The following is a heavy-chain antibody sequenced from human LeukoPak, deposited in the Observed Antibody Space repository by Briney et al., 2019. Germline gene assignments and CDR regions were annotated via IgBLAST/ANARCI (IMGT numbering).Heavy chain of an antibody. Sequence: SETLSLTCTVSGGSISSYYWSWSRQPAGKGLEWIGRIYISGSTNYNPSLKSRVTMSVDTSKNQFSLKLSSVTAADTAVYYCARPTSYYYYYMDVWGKGTTVIISS. CDR3: ARPTSYYYYYMDV. CDR1: GGSISSYY. J-gene: IGHJ6*03. V-gene: IGHV4-4*07. CDR2: IYISGST. D-gene: IGHD3-16*01.